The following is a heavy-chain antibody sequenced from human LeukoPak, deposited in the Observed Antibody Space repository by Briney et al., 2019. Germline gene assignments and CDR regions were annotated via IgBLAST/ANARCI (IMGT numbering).Heavy chain of an antibody. CDR3: ATSYDMGWLIGY. V-gene: IGHV3-7*03. D-gene: IGHD3/OR15-3a*01. Sequence: GGSLRLSCAASGFTFGDTWMNWVRQVPGQGLEWVANVKQDGSEKFYVASVKGRFTISRDNGKSSLYLQMNSLRAEDTALYYCATSYDMGWLIGYWGQGTLDTVSS. J-gene: IGHJ4*02. CDR1: GFTFGDTW. CDR2: VKQDGSEK.